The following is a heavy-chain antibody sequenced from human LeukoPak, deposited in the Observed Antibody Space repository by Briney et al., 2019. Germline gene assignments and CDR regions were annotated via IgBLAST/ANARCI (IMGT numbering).Heavy chain of an antibody. V-gene: IGHV4-38-2*01. CDR1: GYSISSGYY. CDR3: ARHIAVAALGFDP. D-gene: IGHD6-19*01. Sequence: SETLSLTCAVSGYSISSGYYWGWIRQPPGKGLGWIGSIYHSRSTYYNPSLKSRVTISVDTSKNQFSLKLSSVTAADTAVYYCARHIAVAALGFDPWGQGTLVTVSS. J-gene: IGHJ5*02. CDR2: IYHSRST.